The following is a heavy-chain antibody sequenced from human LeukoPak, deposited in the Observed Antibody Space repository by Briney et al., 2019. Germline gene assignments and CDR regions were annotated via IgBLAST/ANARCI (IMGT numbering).Heavy chain of an antibody. Sequence: PGGSLRLSCAASGFTFSSCWMSWVRQAPGKGLEWVANIKEDGSEKYYVDSVKGRFTISRDNAKSSLYLQMNSLRAEDTAVYYCARGAMVRGVIGYWGQGTLVTVSS. J-gene: IGHJ4*02. CDR3: ARGAMVRGVIGY. D-gene: IGHD3-10*01. CDR1: GFTFSSCW. V-gene: IGHV3-7*03. CDR2: IKEDGSEK.